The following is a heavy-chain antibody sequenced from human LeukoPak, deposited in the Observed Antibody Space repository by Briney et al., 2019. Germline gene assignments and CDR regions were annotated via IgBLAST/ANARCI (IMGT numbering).Heavy chain of an antibody. V-gene: IGHV3-74*01. CDR2: INSDGSST. J-gene: IGHJ4*02. D-gene: IGHD1-26*01. Sequence: GGSLRLSCAASGFTFSSYWMHWVRQVPGKGLVWVSRINSDGSSTSYADSVKGRFTVSRDNAKNTLYLQMNSLRAEDTAVYYCARATGSYYSLGYWGQGTLVTVSS. CDR1: GFTFSSYW. CDR3: ARATGSYYSLGY.